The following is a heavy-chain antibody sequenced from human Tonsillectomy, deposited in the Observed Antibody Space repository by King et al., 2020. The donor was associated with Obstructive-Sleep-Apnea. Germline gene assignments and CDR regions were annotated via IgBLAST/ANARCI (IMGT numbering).Heavy chain of an antibody. V-gene: IGHV3-30*02. J-gene: IGHJ4*02. Sequence: VQLVESGGGVVQPGRSLRLSWAASGFTFSISGMHWARQAPGKGLVGVAFIHFHGGNPHYADSVKGRFNISGDKSKNTLYLQLNSLRAEDTAVYYCAKETEFCSGGSCYSDYFDYWGQGTLVTVSS. CDR2: IHFHGGNP. CDR3: AKETEFCSGGSCYSDYFDY. CDR1: GFTFSISG. D-gene: IGHD2-15*01.